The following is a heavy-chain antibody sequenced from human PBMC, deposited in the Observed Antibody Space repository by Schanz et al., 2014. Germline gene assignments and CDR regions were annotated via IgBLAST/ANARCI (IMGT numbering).Heavy chain of an antibody. CDR1: GFTFSNAW. Sequence: EVQLVESGGGLVKPGGSLRLSCAASGFTFSNAWMSWVRQAPGKGLEWVSVIYSDGRTYYGDSVKGRFTISRDNSKNTLYLQMNSLRAEDTAVYYCAVLGGFGELPLDYRGQGTLVTVSS. D-gene: IGHD3-10*01. V-gene: IGHV3-66*02. CDR3: AVLGGFGELPLDY. J-gene: IGHJ4*02. CDR2: IYSDGRT.